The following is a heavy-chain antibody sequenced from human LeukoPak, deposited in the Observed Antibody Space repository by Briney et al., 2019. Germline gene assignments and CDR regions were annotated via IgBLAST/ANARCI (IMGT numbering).Heavy chain of an antibody. CDR3: ARQGSGRAFDI. V-gene: IGHV4-59*08. CDR2: MFYNVST. CDR1: GGSISSYY. J-gene: IGHJ3*02. Sequence: SETLSLTCTVSGGSISSYYWNWIRQPPGKGLEWIAYMFYNVSTNYSPSLKSRVTISVDTSKNQFSLKLISMTAADTAVYFCARQGSGRAFDIWGQGTMVTVSS.